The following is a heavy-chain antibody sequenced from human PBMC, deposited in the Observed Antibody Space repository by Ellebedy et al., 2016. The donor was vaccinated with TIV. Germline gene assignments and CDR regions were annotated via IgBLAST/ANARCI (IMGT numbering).Heavy chain of an antibody. D-gene: IGHD6-19*01. V-gene: IGHV4-39*07. Sequence: SETLSLXXAVSGGSISRRSYHWGWIRQPPGKGLEWIGSIYYSGATYYNPSLKTRVTISLDTSKNQLSLKVRSVTAADTAIYYCARMTSRGFSTPAFWGQGTLVTVSS. CDR2: IYYSGAT. J-gene: IGHJ4*02. CDR1: GGSISRRSYH. CDR3: ARMTSRGFSTPAF.